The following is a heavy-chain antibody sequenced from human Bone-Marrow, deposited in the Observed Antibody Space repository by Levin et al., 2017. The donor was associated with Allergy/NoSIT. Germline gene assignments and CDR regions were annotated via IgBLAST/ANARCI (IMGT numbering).Heavy chain of an antibody. V-gene: IGHV5-51*01. CDR1: GYGFTSYW. CDR3: ARDTYDYDGYSGFLRASDY. CDR2: IYPGDSET. Sequence: KVSCKASGYGFTSYWIGWVRQMPGKGLEWVGVIYPGDSETRYSPSFEGQVTISADKSISTAYLQWSSLKASDTAMYYCARDTYDYDGYSGFLRASDYWGQGTLVTVSS. D-gene: IGHD3-22*01. J-gene: IGHJ4*02.